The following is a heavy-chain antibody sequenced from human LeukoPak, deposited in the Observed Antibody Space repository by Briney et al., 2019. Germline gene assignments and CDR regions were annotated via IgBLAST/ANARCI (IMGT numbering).Heavy chain of an antibody. CDR3: ARALYDSSGYYQGDFDY. D-gene: IGHD3-22*01. Sequence: SETLSLTCTVSGGSVSSGSYYWSWIRQPPGKGLEWIGYIYYSGSTNYNPSLKSRVTISVDTSKNQFSLKLSSVTAADTAVYYCARALYDSSGYYQGDFDYWGQRTLVAVSS. J-gene: IGHJ4*02. V-gene: IGHV4-61*01. CDR2: IYYSGST. CDR1: GGSVSSGSYY.